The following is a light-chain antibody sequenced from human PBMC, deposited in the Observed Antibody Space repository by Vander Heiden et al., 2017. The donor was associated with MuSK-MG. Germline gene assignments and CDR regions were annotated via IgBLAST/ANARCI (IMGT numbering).Light chain of an antibody. Sequence: QSVLTQPPSASGTPGQSVTISSSGSSSNTGSNTVNWYQQHPKTAPKLLIYSDSQRHSGVPDRFSGSKSGTSATLAISGLQAEEEADYYCAAWDDSRNGWVFGGGTKLTVL. CDR2: SDS. J-gene: IGLJ3*02. CDR3: AAWDDSRNGWV. V-gene: IGLV1-44*01. CDR1: SSNTGSNT.